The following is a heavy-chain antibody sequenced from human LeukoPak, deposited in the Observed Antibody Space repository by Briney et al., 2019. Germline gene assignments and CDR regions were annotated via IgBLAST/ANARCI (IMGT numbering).Heavy chain of an antibody. CDR2: ISSSGSTI. V-gene: IGHV3-48*03. J-gene: IGHJ4*02. D-gene: IGHD6-13*01. Sequence: GGSLRLSCAASVFSISSYEMNWVRQAPGKGLEWGSYISSSGSTIYYADSVKCRFTMSRDNAKNSLYLQMNSLRAEDTAVYYCARFSTTWYTALDYWGQGTVVTVSS. CDR3: ARFSTTWYTALDY. CDR1: VFSISSYE.